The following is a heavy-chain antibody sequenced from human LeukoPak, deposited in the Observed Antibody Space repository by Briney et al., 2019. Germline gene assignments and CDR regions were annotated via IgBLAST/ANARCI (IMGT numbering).Heavy chain of an antibody. V-gene: IGHV4-31*03. CDR3: ATGVSGTSTNWFDP. CDR2: IYYSGST. CDR1: GDSISSGGYY. D-gene: IGHD2-2*01. Sequence: SQTLSLTCTVSGDSISSGGYYWSWIRPHPGKGLEWIGYIYYSGSTYYNPSLQSRITISVDTSKNQFSLKLSSGTAADTAVYYWATGVSGTSTNWFDPWGQGTLVTVSS. J-gene: IGHJ5*02.